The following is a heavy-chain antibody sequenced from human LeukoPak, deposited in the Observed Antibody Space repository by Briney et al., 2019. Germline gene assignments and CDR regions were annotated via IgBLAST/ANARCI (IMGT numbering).Heavy chain of an antibody. J-gene: IGHJ4*02. CDR1: GYTFTSYG. Sequence: ASVKVSCKASGYTFTSYGISWVRQAPGQGLEWMGWISAYNGNTNYAQKLQGRVTMTTGTSTSTAYMELRSLRSDDTAVYYCARDLRPFMVQGVHFDYWGQGTLVTVSS. CDR2: ISAYNGNT. D-gene: IGHD3-10*01. V-gene: IGHV1-18*01. CDR3: ARDLRPFMVQGVHFDY.